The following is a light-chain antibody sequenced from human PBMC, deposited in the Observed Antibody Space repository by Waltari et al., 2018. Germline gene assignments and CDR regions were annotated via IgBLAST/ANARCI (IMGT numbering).Light chain of an antibody. Sequence: QSVLTQPPSVSGAPGQRVTISCTGSSSNIGAGFDVHWYQHLPGAAPKLLIYGNTNRPSGVPDRFSGSKSGTSASLAITGLQAEDEADYYCQSFDNSLRRSVIFGGGTKLTVL. CDR3: QSFDNSLRRSVI. J-gene: IGLJ2*01. V-gene: IGLV1-40*01. CDR2: GNT. CDR1: SSNIGAGFD.